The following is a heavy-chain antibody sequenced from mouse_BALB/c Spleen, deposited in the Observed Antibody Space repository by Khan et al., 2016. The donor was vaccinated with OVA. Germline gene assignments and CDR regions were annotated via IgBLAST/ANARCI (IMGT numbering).Heavy chain of an antibody. D-gene: IGHD1-1*01. Sequence: QVQLQQSGAELARPGASVKMSCKASGYTFTSHSMHWVKQRPGQGLEWIGNINPRSGYTNYNQKFNDKATLTEDKSSSTAYMQRSSLTSEDSAVYYCARRSYDSPIAYWGQGTLVTVS. CDR3: ARRSYDSPIAY. CDR1: GYTFTSHS. V-gene: IGHV1-4*01. J-gene: IGHJ3*01. CDR2: INPRSGYT.